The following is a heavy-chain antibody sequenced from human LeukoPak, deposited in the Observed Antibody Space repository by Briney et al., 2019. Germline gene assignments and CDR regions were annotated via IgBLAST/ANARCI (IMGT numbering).Heavy chain of an antibody. J-gene: IGHJ6*04. Sequence: GASVRVSCKASGGTFSSYAISWVRQAPGQGLEWMGGITPIFGTTNYAQEFQGRVTITADKSTNTAYMELSSLRSEDTAVYYCATVNYGTGYDSVWGKGTTVTVSS. V-gene: IGHV1-69*06. CDR1: GGTFSSYA. D-gene: IGHD3-3*01. CDR2: ITPIFGTT. CDR3: ATVNYGTGYDSV.